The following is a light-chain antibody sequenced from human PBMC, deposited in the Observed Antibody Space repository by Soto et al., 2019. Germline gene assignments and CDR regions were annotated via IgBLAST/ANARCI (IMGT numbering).Light chain of an antibody. J-gene: IGKJ1*01. Sequence: ETVLTQSPGTLSLSPGETATLSCRASQSVASNSLAWYQQKPGQAPRLLVYGASGRATDIPDRFSGRGSGTDFTLTINRLEPEDFAVYYCQQYHNWPAFGQGTKVEIK. CDR2: GAS. V-gene: IGKV3-20*01. CDR3: QQYHNWPA. CDR1: QSVASNS.